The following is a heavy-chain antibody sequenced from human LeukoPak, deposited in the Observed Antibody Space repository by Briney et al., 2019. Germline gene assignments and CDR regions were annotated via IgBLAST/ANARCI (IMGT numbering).Heavy chain of an antibody. Sequence: SQTLSLTCTVSGGSISSGSYYWGWIRQPPGKGLEWIGSIYHSGSTYYNPSLKSRVTISVDTSKNQFSLKLSSVTAADTAVYYCARGVYDSSKAWTTEYYMDVWGKGTTVTVSS. J-gene: IGHJ6*03. D-gene: IGHD3-22*01. CDR3: ARGVYDSSKAWTTEYYMDV. CDR1: GGSISSGSYY. CDR2: IYHSGST. V-gene: IGHV4-39*07.